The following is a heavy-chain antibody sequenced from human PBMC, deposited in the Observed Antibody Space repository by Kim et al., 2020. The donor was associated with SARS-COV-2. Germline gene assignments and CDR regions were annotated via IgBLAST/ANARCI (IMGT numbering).Heavy chain of an antibody. CDR3: ARQRIVATIIAFDI. Sequence: NPTLKSRVTRSVDTSKNQFSLKLSSVTAADTAVYYCARQRIVATIIAFDIWGQGTMVTVSS. J-gene: IGHJ3*02. D-gene: IGHD5-12*01. V-gene: IGHV4-59*08.